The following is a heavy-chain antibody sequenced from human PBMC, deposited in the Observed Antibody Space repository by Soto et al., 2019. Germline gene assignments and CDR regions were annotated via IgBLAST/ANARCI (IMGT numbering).Heavy chain of an antibody. Sequence: PGESLKISCQGSGYSFPTYWIAWVRQMPGKGLEWMGIIYASNSDTRYSPSFEGQVTISADKSLRTAYLQWTSLKASDTAMYYCARQFYCSGASCYSPMDYYYGMDVWGQGTTVTVSS. CDR3: ARQFYCSGASCYSPMDYYYGMDV. J-gene: IGHJ6*02. CDR1: GYSFPTYW. V-gene: IGHV5-51*01. D-gene: IGHD2-15*01. CDR2: IYASNSDT.